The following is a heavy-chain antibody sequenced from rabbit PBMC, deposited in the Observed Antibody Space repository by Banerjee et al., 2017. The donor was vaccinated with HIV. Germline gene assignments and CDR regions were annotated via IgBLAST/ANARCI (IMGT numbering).Heavy chain of an antibody. CDR2: IYVGSSGST. J-gene: IGHJ4*01. CDR3: ARAAYGVGYYFNL. V-gene: IGHV1S40*01. Sequence: VRQAPGKGLEWIACIYVGSSGSTYYASWAKGRFTISKTSSTTVTLQMTSLTAADTATYFCARAAYGVGYYFNLWGQAPWSPS. D-gene: IGHD6-1*01.